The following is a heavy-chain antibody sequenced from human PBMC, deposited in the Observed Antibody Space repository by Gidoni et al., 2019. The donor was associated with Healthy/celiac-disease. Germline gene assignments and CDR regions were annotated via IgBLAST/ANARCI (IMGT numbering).Heavy chain of an antibody. CDR1: GGSISSGSYY. J-gene: IGHJ5*02. CDR2: IYTSGST. Sequence: QVQLQESGPGLVKPSQTLSLTCTVSGGSISSGSYYWSWIRQPAGKGLEWIGRIYTSGSTNYNPSLKSRVTISVDTSKNQFSLKLSSVTAADTAVYYCARESWELLISSSNWLDPWGQGTLVTVSS. V-gene: IGHV4-61*02. CDR3: ARESWELLISSSNWLDP. D-gene: IGHD1-26*01.